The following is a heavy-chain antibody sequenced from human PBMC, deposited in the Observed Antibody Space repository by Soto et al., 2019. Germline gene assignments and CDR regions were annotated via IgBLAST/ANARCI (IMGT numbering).Heavy chain of an antibody. V-gene: IGHV1-18*01. D-gene: IGHD2-15*01. CDR2: ISAYNGNT. CDR1: GYTFTSYG. J-gene: IGHJ4*02. Sequence: ASVKVSCKASGYTFTSYGISWVRQAPGQGLEWMGWISAYNGNTNYAQKLQGRVTMTTDTSTSTAYMELRSLRSDDTAVYYCARAPRYCSGGSCYYFAYWGQGTLVTVSS. CDR3: ARAPRYCSGGSCYYFAY.